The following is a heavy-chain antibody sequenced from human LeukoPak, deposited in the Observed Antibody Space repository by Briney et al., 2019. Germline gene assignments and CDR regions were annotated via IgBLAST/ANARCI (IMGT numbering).Heavy chain of an antibody. Sequence: PSETLSLTCAVYGGSFSGYYWSWIRQPPGKGLEWIGEINHSGSTNYNPSLKSRVTISVDTSKNQFSLKLSSVTAADTAVYYCAVATGDYYDSSGGFDYWGQGTLVTVSS. V-gene: IGHV4-34*01. CDR3: AVATGDYYDSSGGFDY. CDR2: INHSGST. CDR1: GGSFSGYY. J-gene: IGHJ4*02. D-gene: IGHD3-22*01.